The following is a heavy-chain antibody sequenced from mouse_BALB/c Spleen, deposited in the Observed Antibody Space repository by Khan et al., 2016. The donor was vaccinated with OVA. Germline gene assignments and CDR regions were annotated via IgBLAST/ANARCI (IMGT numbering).Heavy chain of an antibody. D-gene: IGHD2-12*01. Sequence: LQQPGSELVRPGASVKLSCKASGYTFTSYWMHWVKQRPGQGLEWIGDIYPGSGSTNYDEQFKSKATLTVDTSSSTAYMQLSSLTSEDSAVYYCTRWSYWFAYWGQGTLVTVSA. V-gene: IGHV1S22*01. J-gene: IGHJ3*01. CDR3: TRWSYWFAY. CDR1: GYTFTSYW. CDR2: IYPGSGST.